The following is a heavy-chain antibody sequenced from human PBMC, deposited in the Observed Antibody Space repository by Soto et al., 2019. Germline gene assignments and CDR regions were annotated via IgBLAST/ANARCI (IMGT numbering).Heavy chain of an antibody. D-gene: IGHD6-13*01. J-gene: IGHJ6*02. Sequence: SETLSLTCTVTGGPIGSYYWSWIRQSPGRGLEWIGCVYYSDGTNYNPSLKSRATMSMDKSNNQFSLRLRSVTAADTAVYYCARTESSSWSFFYYGMDVWGQGTTVT. CDR1: GGPIGSYY. CDR2: VYYSDGT. CDR3: ARTESSSWSFFYYGMDV. V-gene: IGHV4-59*01.